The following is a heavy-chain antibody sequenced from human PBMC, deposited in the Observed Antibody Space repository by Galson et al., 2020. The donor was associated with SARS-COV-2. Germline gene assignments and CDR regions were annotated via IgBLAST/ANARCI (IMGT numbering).Heavy chain of an antibody. J-gene: IGHJ5*02. D-gene: IGHD4-17*01. CDR3: ATAPAVTTGYWFDP. V-gene: IGHV1-24*01. Sequence: ASVKVSCKVSGYTLTELSMHWVRQAPGKGLEWMGGFDPEDGETIYAQKFQGRVTMTEDTSTDTAYMELSSLRSEDTAVYYCATAPAVTTGYWFDPWGQGTLVTVSS. CDR1: GYTLTELS. CDR2: FDPEDGET.